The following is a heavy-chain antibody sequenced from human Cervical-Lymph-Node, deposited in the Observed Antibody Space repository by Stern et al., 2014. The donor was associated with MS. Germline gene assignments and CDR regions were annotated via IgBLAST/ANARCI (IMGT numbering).Heavy chain of an antibody. D-gene: IGHD1-26*01. CDR1: GFTFDDYA. Sequence: EAQLVESGGGLVQPGRSLRLSCAASGFTFDDYAMHWVRQAPGKGLEWVSHISWNSGSIGYADSVRGRFTISRDNAKNSLYLQMNSLRAEDTALYYCAKVGGSYYFLDAFDIWGQGTMVTVFS. CDR3: AKVGGSYYFLDAFDI. V-gene: IGHV3-9*01. J-gene: IGHJ3*02. CDR2: ISWNSGSI.